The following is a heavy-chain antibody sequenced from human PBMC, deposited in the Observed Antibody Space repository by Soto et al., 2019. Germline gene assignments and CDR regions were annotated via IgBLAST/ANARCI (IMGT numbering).Heavy chain of an antibody. V-gene: IGHV3-64D*08. CDR1: GFTFSNYA. Sequence: GGSLRLSCAASGFTFSNYAMSWVRQPPGKGLEYVAAINNNGGSTYYTDSVKGRFTISRDNSKNTLYLQMTSLRAEDTAVYYCVKDVQSTSLSSYWGQGTLVTVSS. CDR2: INNNGGST. CDR3: VKDVQSTSLSSY. D-gene: IGHD2-2*01. J-gene: IGHJ4*02.